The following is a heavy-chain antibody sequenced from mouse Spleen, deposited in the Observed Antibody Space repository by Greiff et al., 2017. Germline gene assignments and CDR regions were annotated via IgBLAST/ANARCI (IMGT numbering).Heavy chain of an antibody. CDR2: IWSGGST. D-gene: IGHD1-1*01. CDR3: AGTTVVADYYAMDY. V-gene: IGHV2-2*01. CDR1: GFSLTSYG. J-gene: IGHJ4*01. Sequence: QVQLKESGPGLVQPSQSLSITCTVSGFSLTSYGVHWVRQSPGKGLEWLGVIWSGGSTDYNAAFISRLSISKDNSKSQVFFKMNSLQADDTAIYYCAGTTVVADYYAMDYWGQGTSVTVSS.